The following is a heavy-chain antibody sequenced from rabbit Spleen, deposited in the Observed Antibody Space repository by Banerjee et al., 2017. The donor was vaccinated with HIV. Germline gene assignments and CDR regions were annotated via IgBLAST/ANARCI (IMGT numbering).Heavy chain of an antibody. D-gene: IGHD6-1*01. V-gene: IGHV1S45*01. J-gene: IGHJ6*01. CDR1: GFDLSSYYY. CDR3: ARSPIDDSYDRSFSL. Sequence: QEQLEESAGGLVQPGGSLKLTCKASGFDLSSYYYMCWVRQAPGKGLEWIASTYTGDGSTYYANWAKGRFTISKTSSTTVDLKMTSLTAADTATYFCARSPIDDSYDRSFSLWGPGTLVTVS. CDR2: TYTGDGST.